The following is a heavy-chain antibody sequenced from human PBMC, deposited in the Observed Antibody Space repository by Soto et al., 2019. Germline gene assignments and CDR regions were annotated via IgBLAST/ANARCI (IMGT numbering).Heavy chain of an antibody. Sequence: QVQLVQSGAEVKKPGSSVKVSCKASGGTFSSYTISWVRQAPGQGLEWMGRIVPILGIANYAQKFQGRVTITADKSTSTAYMELSSLRSEDTAVYYCARGYSSSWYGLDYWGQGTLVTVSS. D-gene: IGHD6-13*01. CDR2: IVPILGIA. J-gene: IGHJ4*02. V-gene: IGHV1-69*02. CDR1: GGTFSSYT. CDR3: ARGYSSSWYGLDY.